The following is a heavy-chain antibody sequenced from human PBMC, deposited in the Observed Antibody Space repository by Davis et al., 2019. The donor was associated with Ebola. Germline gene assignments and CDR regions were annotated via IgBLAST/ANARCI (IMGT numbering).Heavy chain of an antibody. CDR2: ISAYNGNT. CDR3: AREVGDGYNPYYFDY. Sequence: AASVKVSCKASGYTFTSYGISWVRQAPGQGLEWMGWISAYNGNTNYAQKLQGRVTMTTDTSTSTAYMELRSLRSDDTAVYYCAREVGDGYNPYYFDYWGQGTLVTVSS. J-gene: IGHJ4*02. CDR1: GYTFTSYG. V-gene: IGHV1-18*01. D-gene: IGHD5-24*01.